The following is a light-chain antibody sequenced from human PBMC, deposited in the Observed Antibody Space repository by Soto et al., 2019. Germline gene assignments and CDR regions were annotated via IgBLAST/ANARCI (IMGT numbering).Light chain of an antibody. CDR3: LQPFNFSWT. V-gene: IGKV1-6*01. Sequence: AIQMTQSPSSLSASVGDRVTITCRASRDIGNDLGWYQQKPGKAPKHLIFAASNLQSGVPSRFSGGGSGTDFTLTISSLQPDDCATDYCLQPFNFSWTFGQGTKVE. CDR2: AAS. CDR1: RDIGND. J-gene: IGKJ1*01.